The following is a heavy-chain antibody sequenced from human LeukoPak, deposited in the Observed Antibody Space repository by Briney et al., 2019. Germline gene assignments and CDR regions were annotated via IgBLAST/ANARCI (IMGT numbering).Heavy chain of an antibody. J-gene: IGHJ4*02. CDR3: ASGGIYYGAAFDF. CDR2: ITSSSSYI. CDR1: GFTVSRYS. Sequence: GGSLRLSCAASGFTVSRYSMSWVRQAPGKGLEWVSSITSSSSYIYYADSVKGRFTISRDNAKNSLYLQMNSLRAEDTAVYYCASGGIYYGAAFDFWGQGTLVTVSS. V-gene: IGHV3-21*01. D-gene: IGHD1-26*01.